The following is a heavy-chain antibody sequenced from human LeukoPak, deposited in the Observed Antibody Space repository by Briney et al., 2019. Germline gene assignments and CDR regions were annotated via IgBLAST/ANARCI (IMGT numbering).Heavy chain of an antibody. CDR2: IYYGGST. Sequence: PSETLSLTCTVSGGSISSYYWSWIRQPPGKGLEWIGYIYYGGSTNYNPSLKSRVTISVDMSKNQFSLKLSSVTAADTAVYYCARDRHWNYVGNYFDYWGQGTLVTVSS. V-gene: IGHV4-59*12. CDR1: GGSISSYY. J-gene: IGHJ4*02. CDR3: ARDRHWNYVGNYFDY. D-gene: IGHD1-7*01.